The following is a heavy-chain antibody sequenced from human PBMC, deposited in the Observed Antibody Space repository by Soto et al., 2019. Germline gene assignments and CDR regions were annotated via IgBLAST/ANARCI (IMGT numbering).Heavy chain of an antibody. CDR2: TYYRSKWYN. V-gene: IGHV6-1*01. CDR3: AKVAESPPYHHGKDV. Sequence: SQTLSLTCAISGDSVSSNSAAWNLIRQSPSRGLEWLGRTYYRSKWYNDYAVSVKSRITINPDTSKNQFSLQLNSVTPEDTAVYYCAKVAESPPYHHGKDVRGQGTTVTVSS. CDR1: GDSVSSNSAA. J-gene: IGHJ6*02.